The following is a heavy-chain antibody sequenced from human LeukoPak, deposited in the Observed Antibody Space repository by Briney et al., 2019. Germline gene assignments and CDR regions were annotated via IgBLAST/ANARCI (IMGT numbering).Heavy chain of an antibody. V-gene: IGHV3-64*01. D-gene: IGHD3-16*01. CDR2: ISSNGGST. CDR3: ARERGSYSFDC. J-gene: IGHJ4*02. CDR1: GFTFSSYA. Sequence: GGSLRLSCAASGFTFSSYAMHWVRQAPGKGLEYVSAISSNGGSTYYANSVKGRFTISRDNAKNSLYLQMNSLRAEDTAVYYCARERGSYSFDCWGQGTLVTVSS.